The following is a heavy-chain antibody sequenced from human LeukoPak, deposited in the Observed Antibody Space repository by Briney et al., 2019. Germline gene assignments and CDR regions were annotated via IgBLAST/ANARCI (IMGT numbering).Heavy chain of an antibody. CDR1: GGSISSYY. Sequence: SETLSLTCTVSGGSISSYYWSWIRQPPGKGLEWIGYIYYSGSTNYNPSLKSRVTISVDTSKNQFSLKLSSVTAADTAVYYCARAMVRGVISVARFDYWGQGTLVTVSS. D-gene: IGHD3-10*01. V-gene: IGHV4-59*01. CDR3: ARAMVRGVISVARFDY. J-gene: IGHJ4*02. CDR2: IYYSGST.